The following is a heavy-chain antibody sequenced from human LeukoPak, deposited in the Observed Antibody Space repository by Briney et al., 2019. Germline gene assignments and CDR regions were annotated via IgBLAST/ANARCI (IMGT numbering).Heavy chain of an antibody. J-gene: IGHJ6*02. CDR2: IYSGGST. Sequence: PGGSLRLSCAASGFNVSTNYMNWVRPAPGKGLEWVSVIYSGGSTYYADSVKGRFTISRDNSKNTLYLQMNSLRAEDTAVYSCARDGPNYAMDVWGQGTTVTVSS. D-gene: IGHD2-8*01. CDR3: ARDGPNYAMDV. V-gene: IGHV3-53*01. CDR1: GFNVSTNY.